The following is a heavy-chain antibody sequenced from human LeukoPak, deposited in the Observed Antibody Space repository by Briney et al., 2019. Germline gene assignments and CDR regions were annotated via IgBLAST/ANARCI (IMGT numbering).Heavy chain of an antibody. Sequence: SVKVSCKASGYTFTSYAISWVRQAPGQGLEWMGRIIPILGIANYAQKFQGRVTITADKSTSTAYMELSSLRSEDTAVYYRAREEYCSSTSCLTLYYYYYGMDVWGQGTTVTVSS. CDR3: AREEYCSSTSCLTLYYYYYGMDV. D-gene: IGHD2-2*01. V-gene: IGHV1-69*04. CDR2: IIPILGIA. J-gene: IGHJ6*02. CDR1: GYTFTSYA.